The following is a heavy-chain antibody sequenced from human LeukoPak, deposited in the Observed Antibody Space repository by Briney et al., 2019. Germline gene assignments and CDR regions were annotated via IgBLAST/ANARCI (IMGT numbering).Heavy chain of an antibody. V-gene: IGHV4-59*01. CDR2: IFYNGST. D-gene: IGHD2-21*02. J-gene: IGHJ4*02. CDR1: GGSISSYY. Sequence: SETLALTCSVSGGSISSYYWSWIRQSPGKGLEWIGYIFYNGSTNYNPSLKSRVTMSVDTSKNQFSLKLQSVTTADTAVYYCARGIAVFSATTYYFDYWGQGTLVTVSS. CDR3: ARGIAVFSATTYYFDY.